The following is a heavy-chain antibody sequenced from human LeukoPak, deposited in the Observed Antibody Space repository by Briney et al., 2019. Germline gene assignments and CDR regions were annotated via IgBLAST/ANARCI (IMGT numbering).Heavy chain of an antibody. CDR3: ARVRSGYYIDY. CDR2: ISYDGSNK. CDR1: GFTFNNYA. J-gene: IGHJ4*02. Sequence: GGSLRLSCGASGFTFNNYAMHWVRQAPGKRLEWVALISYDGSNKNYADSVKGRFTISRDNSKNTLYLQMNSLRVEDTAVYYCARVRSGYYIDYWGQGTLVTVSS. D-gene: IGHD3-3*01. V-gene: IGHV3-30*03.